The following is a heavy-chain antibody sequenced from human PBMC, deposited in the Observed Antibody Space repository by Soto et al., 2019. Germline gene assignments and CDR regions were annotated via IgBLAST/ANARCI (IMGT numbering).Heavy chain of an antibody. CDR3: AREGVGSYWFDT. CDR2: IHNNGAT. D-gene: IGHD1-26*01. CDR1: SGSISSGSHY. Sequence: SETLSLTCSISSGSISSGSHYWNWIRQHPEKGLEWIGYIHNNGATSYNPSLSSRVTISADTSKNRYSLSVYSVTAADTALYYCAREGVGSYWFDTWGQGLLVTVSS. J-gene: IGHJ5*02. V-gene: IGHV4-31*03.